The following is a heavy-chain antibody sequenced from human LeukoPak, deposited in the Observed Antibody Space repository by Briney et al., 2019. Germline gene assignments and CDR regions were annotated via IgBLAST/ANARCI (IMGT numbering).Heavy chain of an antibody. D-gene: IGHD2-21*02. J-gene: IGHJ4*02. CDR3: ARASYCGGDCYGG. V-gene: IGHV1-69*05. CDR2: IIHIFGTA. CDR1: GGTFTSYA. Sequence: SVKVSCKASGGTFTSYAISWVRQAPGQGLEWMGGIIHIFGTANYAQKFQGRVTITTDESTSTAYLELSSLRSEDTAVYYCARASYCGGDCYGGWGQGTLVTVSS.